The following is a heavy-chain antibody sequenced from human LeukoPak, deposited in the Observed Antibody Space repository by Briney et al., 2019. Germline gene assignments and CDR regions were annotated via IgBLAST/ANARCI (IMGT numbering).Heavy chain of an antibody. CDR2: ITDSGDST. D-gene: IGHD3-10*01. Sequence: GGSLRLSCAASGFTFSSSEMIWVRQAPGKGLDWLSYITDSGDSTYYADSVTGRFTISRDNARNSLYLQMNSLRAEDTAVYYCARDQRWFGELDFWGQGTLVTVSS. CDR1: GFTFSSSE. J-gene: IGHJ4*02. V-gene: IGHV3-48*03. CDR3: ARDQRWFGELDF.